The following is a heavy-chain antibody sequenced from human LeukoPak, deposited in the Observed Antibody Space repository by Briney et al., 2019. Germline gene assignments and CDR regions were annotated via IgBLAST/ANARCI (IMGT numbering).Heavy chain of an antibody. CDR1: GGSISSYY. Sequence: SETLSLTCTVSGGSISSYYWSWIRQPPGKGLEWIGYIYYSGSTNYNPSLKSRVTISVDTSKNQFSLKLSSVTAADTAVYYCAREGRYCSSTSCSTTLDYYGMDVWGQGTTITVSS. CDR3: AREGRYCSSTSCSTTLDYYGMDV. CDR2: IYYSGST. J-gene: IGHJ6*02. D-gene: IGHD2-2*01. V-gene: IGHV4-59*01.